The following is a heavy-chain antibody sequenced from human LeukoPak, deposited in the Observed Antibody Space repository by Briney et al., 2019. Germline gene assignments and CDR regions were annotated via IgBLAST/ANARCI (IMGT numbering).Heavy chain of an antibody. CDR3: ARGRFGEFDY. J-gene: IGHJ4*02. CDR1: GFDFSTFA. V-gene: IGHV3-33*01. Sequence: GGSLRLSCAASGFDFSTFAMHWVRQAPGKGLEWVAVIWNDGSAKYYAGSVEGRFTISRDNSKNTLYPQMNSLRAEDTAVYYCARGRFGEFDYWGQGTLVTVSS. D-gene: IGHD3-10*01. CDR2: IWNDGSAK.